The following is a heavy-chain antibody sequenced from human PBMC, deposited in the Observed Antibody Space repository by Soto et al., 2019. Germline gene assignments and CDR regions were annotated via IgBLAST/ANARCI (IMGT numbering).Heavy chain of an antibody. CDR3: ARGKWLRKSYYYYYGMDV. CDR2: INHSGST. D-gene: IGHD5-12*01. CDR1: GGSFSGYY. V-gene: IGHV4-34*01. Sequence: QVQLQQWGAGLLKPSETLSLTCAVYGGSFSGYYWSWIRQPPGKGLEWIGEINHSGSTNYNPSLKSRVTISVDTSKNQFSLKLSSVTAADTAVYYCARGKWLRKSYYYYYGMDVWGQGTTVTVSS. J-gene: IGHJ6*02.